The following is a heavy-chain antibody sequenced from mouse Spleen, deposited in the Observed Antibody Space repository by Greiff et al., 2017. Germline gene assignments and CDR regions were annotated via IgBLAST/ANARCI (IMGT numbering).Heavy chain of an antibody. Sequence: QVQLKQSGPELVKPGASVKISCKASGYSFTSYYIHWVKQRPGQGLEWIGWIYPGSGNTKYNEKFKGKATLTADTSSSTAYMQLSSLTSEDSAVYYCAREGTGSFDYWGQGTTLTVSS. CDR1: GYSFTSYY. CDR3: AREGTGSFDY. J-gene: IGHJ2*01. CDR2: IYPGSGNT. V-gene: IGHV1-66*01. D-gene: IGHD4-1*01.